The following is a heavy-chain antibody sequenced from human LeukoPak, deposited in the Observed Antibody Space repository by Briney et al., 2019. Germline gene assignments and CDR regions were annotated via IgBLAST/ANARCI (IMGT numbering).Heavy chain of an antibody. CDR1: GGSISSSSYY. J-gene: IGHJ6*03. V-gene: IGHV4-39*07. Sequence: SETLSLTCTVSGGSISSSSYYWGWIRQPPGKGLEWIGSIYYSGSTYYNPSLKRRVTISVDTSKNQFSLKLSSVTAADTAVYYCARIIYPFWYGVVIMTGGDYYMDVWGKGTTVAVSS. D-gene: IGHD3-3*01. CDR3: ARIIYPFWYGVVIMTGGDYYMDV. CDR2: IYYSGST.